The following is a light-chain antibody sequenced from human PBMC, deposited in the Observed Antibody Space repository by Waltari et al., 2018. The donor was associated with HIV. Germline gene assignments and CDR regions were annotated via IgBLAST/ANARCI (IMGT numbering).Light chain of an antibody. Sequence: QSVLTQPPSVSGAPGQRVTISCTGSSSNIGTGYDVHWYRQFPGRAPKLLVYGNNYRPSGVPDRFSGSNSGTSASLAITGLQAADEADYYCQSYDSSLSGWVFGGGTKLTVV. V-gene: IGLV1-40*01. CDR2: GNN. CDR1: SSNIGTGYD. CDR3: QSYDSSLSGWV. J-gene: IGLJ3*02.